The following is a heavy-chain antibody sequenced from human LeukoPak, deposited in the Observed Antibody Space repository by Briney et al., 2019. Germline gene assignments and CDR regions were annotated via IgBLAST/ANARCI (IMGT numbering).Heavy chain of an antibody. Sequence: GGSLRLSCAASGFTFRSYAMHWVRQAPGKGLEWVAVISYDGSNKYYADSVKGRFTISRDNSKNTLYLQMNSLRAEDTAVYYCAKGFRIAVAGSFDYWGQGTLVTVSS. D-gene: IGHD6-19*01. V-gene: IGHV3-30*04. CDR3: AKGFRIAVAGSFDY. J-gene: IGHJ4*02. CDR2: ISYDGSNK. CDR1: GFTFRSYA.